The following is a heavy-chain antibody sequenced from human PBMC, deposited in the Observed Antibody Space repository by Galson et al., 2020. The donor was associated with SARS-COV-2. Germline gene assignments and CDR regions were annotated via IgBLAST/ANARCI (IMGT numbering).Heavy chain of an antibody. V-gene: IGHV4-59*01. Sequence: YITFGASDATIKSYYWSWIRQPPGKGLEWNGYISYSGSTSYDPSLRSRVTISVDLSKNQLSLKVTSVTAADTAVYYCARDPAPLYGDNYYYGMDVWGRGTTVTASS. J-gene: IGHJ6*02. CDR1: DATIKSYY. CDR3: ARDPAPLYGDNYYYGMDV. D-gene: IGHD4-17*01. CDR2: ISYSGST.